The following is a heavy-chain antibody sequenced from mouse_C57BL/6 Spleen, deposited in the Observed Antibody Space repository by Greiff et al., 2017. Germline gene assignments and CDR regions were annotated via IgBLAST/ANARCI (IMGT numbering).Heavy chain of an antibody. Sequence: EVQLVQSGGGLVQPKASLKLSCAASGFTFNTYAMHWVRQAPGQGLEWVARIRSKSSNYATYYANSVKDRFTISREGSQSMLYLQMNNLKTEDTAMYYCVRDGYEAWFAYWGQGTLVTVSA. CDR3: VRDGYEAWFAY. CDR1: GFTFNTYA. D-gene: IGHD2-2*01. V-gene: IGHV10-3*01. CDR2: IRSKSSNYAT. J-gene: IGHJ3*01.